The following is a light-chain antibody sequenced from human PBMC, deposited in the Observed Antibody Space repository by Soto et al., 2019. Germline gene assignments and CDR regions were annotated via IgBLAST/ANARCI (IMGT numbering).Light chain of an antibody. CDR1: SSNIGANYD. J-gene: IGLJ3*02. CDR3: QSYDSGLSAWV. V-gene: IGLV1-40*01. Sequence: QPVLTQPPSVSGAPGQRVTISCTGSSSNIGANYDVHWYQQFPGAAPQLLIYANNNRPSGVPGRFSGSQSGTSASLAVTGLQAEDEADYYCQSYDSGLSAWVFGGGTKLTVL. CDR2: ANN.